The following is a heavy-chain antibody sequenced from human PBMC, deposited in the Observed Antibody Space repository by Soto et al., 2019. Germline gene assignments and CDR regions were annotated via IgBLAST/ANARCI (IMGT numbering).Heavy chain of an antibody. V-gene: IGHV1-69*02. CDR2: IIPILGIA. Sequence: SVKVSCKASGGTFSSYTISWVRHAPGQGLEWMGRIIPILGIANYAQKFQGRVTITADKSTSTAYMELSSLRSEDTAVYYCARSLDDSSGYDPPLHDAFDIWGQGTMVTVSS. CDR1: GGTFSSYT. J-gene: IGHJ3*02. D-gene: IGHD3-22*01. CDR3: ARSLDDSSGYDPPLHDAFDI.